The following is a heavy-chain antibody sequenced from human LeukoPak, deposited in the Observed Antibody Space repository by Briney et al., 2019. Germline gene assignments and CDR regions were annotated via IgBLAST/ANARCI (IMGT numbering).Heavy chain of an antibody. CDR2: ITPILGIA. V-gene: IGHV1-69*10. Sequence: SVKVSCKASGGTFSSYALSWVRQAPGQGLEWIGGITPILGIANYAQDLQGRVTITADKSTNTAYMELSSLRSEDTAVYYCASQDSSGYYLIDYWGQGTLVTASS. J-gene: IGHJ4*02. CDR3: ASQDSSGYYLIDY. D-gene: IGHD3-22*01. CDR1: GGTFSSYA.